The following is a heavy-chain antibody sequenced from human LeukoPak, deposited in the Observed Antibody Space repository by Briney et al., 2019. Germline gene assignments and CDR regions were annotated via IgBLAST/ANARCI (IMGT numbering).Heavy chain of an antibody. CDR1: GFTFSRYW. Sequence: PGGSLRLSCAASGFTFSRYWMNWVRQAPGKGLEWVANMNEYGTEKYYVGSVRGRFTISRDNAEKSLFLHMNSLRVEDTAVYRCARVLYGSSMNVIDYWGPGTLVTVSS. J-gene: IGHJ4*02. D-gene: IGHD2-2*01. V-gene: IGHV3-7*01. CDR2: MNEYGTEK. CDR3: ARVLYGSSMNVIDY.